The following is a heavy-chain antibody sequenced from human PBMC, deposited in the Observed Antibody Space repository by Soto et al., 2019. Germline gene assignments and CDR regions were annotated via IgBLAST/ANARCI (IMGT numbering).Heavy chain of an antibody. Sequence: EVQLLESGGGLVQPGGSLRLSCAASGFIFNKYAMSWVRQAPGKGLEWVSGMKGSSDDTSSADSVKGRFTISRDNSQNTLLLQMARVRADDTALDYCAQGHGDYGRHRFDAWGQGTQV. CDR3: AQGHGDYGRHRFDA. CDR1: GFIFNKYA. CDR2: MKGSSDDT. D-gene: IGHD4-17*01. J-gene: IGHJ5*02. V-gene: IGHV3-23*01.